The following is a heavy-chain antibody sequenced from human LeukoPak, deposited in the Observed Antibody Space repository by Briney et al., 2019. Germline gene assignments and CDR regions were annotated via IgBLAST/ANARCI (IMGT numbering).Heavy chain of an antibody. CDR2: IYPCDSDT. CDR3: ARAGHDAFDV. V-gene: IGHV5-51*06. J-gene: IGHJ3*01. Sequence: GESLKISCKCSGYSFTSYWIGGTRQMPGKGLDWMGIIYPCDSDTSNSPSFQGHDTLSADKSISTAYLQWSSLKASDTAMYYCARAGHDAFDVWGQGTMVTVSS. CDR1: GYSFTSYW.